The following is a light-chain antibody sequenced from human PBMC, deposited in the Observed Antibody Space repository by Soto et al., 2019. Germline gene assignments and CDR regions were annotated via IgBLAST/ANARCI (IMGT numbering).Light chain of an antibody. J-gene: IGKJ1*01. CDR3: QQYGGSPRT. V-gene: IGKV3-20*01. CDR1: QSVPGNS. CDR2: TAS. Sequence: EIVLTQSPGTLSLSPGERATLSCRASQSVPGNSLAWYQQRPGQAPRLLIYTASSRVTGIPDRFSGSGSGTDFALTISRLEPEDLAVYYCQQYGGSPRTFGQGTKVEIK.